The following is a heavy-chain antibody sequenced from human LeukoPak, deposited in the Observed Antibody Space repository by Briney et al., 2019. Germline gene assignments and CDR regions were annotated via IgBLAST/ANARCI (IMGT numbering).Heavy chain of an antibody. CDR1: GYTFTGYY. V-gene: IGHV1-2*02. J-gene: IGHJ5*02. D-gene: IGHD3-9*01. Sequence: ASVKVSCKASGYTFTGYYMHWVRQAPGQGLEWMGWINPNSGGTNYAQKFQGRVTMTRDTPISTAYMELSRLRSDDTAVYYCARNGGSYDILTGYYMGNWFDPWGQGTLVTVSS. CDR2: INPNSGGT. CDR3: ARNGGSYDILTGYYMGNWFDP.